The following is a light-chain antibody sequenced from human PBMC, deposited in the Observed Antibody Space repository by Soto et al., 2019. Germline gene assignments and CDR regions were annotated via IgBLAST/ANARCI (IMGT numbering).Light chain of an antibody. V-gene: IGKV3-15*01. CDR2: RAS. Sequence: DILMTESPATLSVSPGERATLSCRASQNIYSNVAWYQQRPGQAPRLLIYRASTRAPGIPARFSGNGSGTEFTLTISGLQSDDFTVYSCLQYHNLWAFGQGTKVDIK. CDR1: QNIYSN. CDR3: LQYHNLWA. J-gene: IGKJ1*01.